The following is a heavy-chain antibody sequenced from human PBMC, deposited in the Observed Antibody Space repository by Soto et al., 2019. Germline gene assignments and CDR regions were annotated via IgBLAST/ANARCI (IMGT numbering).Heavy chain of an antibody. Sequence: PGGSLRLSCAASGFTFSSYAMSWVRQAPGNGLEWVSTISGSDGRTYSTDSVKGRFTISRDNSTNTAYLQMNSLRVEDTAVYYCAKGVSQYTPLALFDYWGRGALVTVSS. CDR1: GFTFSSYA. V-gene: IGHV3-23*01. J-gene: IGHJ4*02. CDR3: AKGVSQYTPLALFDY. CDR2: ISGSDGRT. D-gene: IGHD2-2*02.